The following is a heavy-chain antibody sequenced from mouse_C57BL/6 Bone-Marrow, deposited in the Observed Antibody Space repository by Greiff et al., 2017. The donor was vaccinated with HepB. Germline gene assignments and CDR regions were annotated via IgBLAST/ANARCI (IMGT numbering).Heavy chain of an antibody. CDR3: ARLSTMITPRDWYFDV. V-gene: IGHV5-2*01. D-gene: IGHD2-4*01. J-gene: IGHJ1*03. Sequence: EVQRVESGGGLVQPGESLKLSCESNEYEFPSHDMSWVRKTPEKRLELVAAINSDGGSTYYPDTMERRFIISRDNTKKTLYLQMSSLRSEDTALYYCARLSTMITPRDWYFDVWGTGTTVTVSS. CDR1: EYEFPSHD. CDR2: INSDGGST.